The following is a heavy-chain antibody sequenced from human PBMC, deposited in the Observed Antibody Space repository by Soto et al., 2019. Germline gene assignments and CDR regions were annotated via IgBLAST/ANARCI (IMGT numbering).Heavy chain of an antibody. Sequence: SETLSLTCAVYGGSFSGYYWSWIRQPPGKGLEWIGEINHSGSTNYNPSLKSRVTISVDTSKNQFSLKLSSVTAADTAVYYCAELSGRIAAAGTHYYYMDVWAKGTTVTVSS. CDR2: INHSGST. CDR1: GGSFSGYY. V-gene: IGHV4-34*01. J-gene: IGHJ6*03. D-gene: IGHD6-13*01. CDR3: AELSGRIAAAGTHYYYMDV.